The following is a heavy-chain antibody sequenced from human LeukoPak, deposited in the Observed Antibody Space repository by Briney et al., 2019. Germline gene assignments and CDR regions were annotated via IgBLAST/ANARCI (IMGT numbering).Heavy chain of an antibody. Sequence: PGGSLRLSCAACGFPFSRYRMHWVRQAPGRGLEWISYFSSCSRNIHCADSVERRFNISRENDKLSVSPQMNRLSREDTAVYYCARSNYYDSSGYPSFDNWGQGTLVTVSS. CDR1: GFPFSRYR. CDR3: ARSNYYDSSGYPSFDN. V-gene: IGHV3-48*04. D-gene: IGHD3-22*01. J-gene: IGHJ4*02. CDR2: FSSCSRNI.